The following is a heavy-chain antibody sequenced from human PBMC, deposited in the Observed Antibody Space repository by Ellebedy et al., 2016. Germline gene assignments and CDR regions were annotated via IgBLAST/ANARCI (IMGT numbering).Heavy chain of an antibody. CDR3: ARDSPDYYGSGRSHNY. CDR2: ISAYNGNT. CDR1: GGTFSSYA. Sequence: ASVKVSCKASGGTFSSYAISWVRQAPGQGLEWMGWISAYNGNTNYAQKLQGRVTMTTDTSTSTAYMELRSLRSDDTAVYYCARDSPDYYGSGRSHNYWGQGTLVTVSS. D-gene: IGHD3-10*01. V-gene: IGHV1-18*01. J-gene: IGHJ4*02.